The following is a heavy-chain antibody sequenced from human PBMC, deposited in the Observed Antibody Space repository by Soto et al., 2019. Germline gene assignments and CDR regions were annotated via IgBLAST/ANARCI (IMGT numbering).Heavy chain of an antibody. J-gene: IGHJ6*02. CDR2: IYASENT. CDR1: GGSVSSNSYS. V-gene: IGHV4-39*07. CDR3: ASSSFLRSGDLFHGLDV. Sequence: PSETLSLTCTVSGGSVSSNSYSWGWIRQSPGKGLEWIATIYASENTYYNPSLLSRVTISVDTSKNQFSLKLTSVTAEDTALYFCASSSFLRSGDLFHGLDVWGQGTTVTVSS. D-gene: IGHD3-10*01.